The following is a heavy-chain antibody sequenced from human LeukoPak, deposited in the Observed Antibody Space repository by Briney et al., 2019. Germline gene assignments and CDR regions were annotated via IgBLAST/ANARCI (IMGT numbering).Heavy chain of an antibody. CDR1: GYTLTELS. D-gene: IGHD1-26*01. V-gene: IGHV1-24*01. CDR2: FDPEDGET. CDR3: ATDLVSVHSGSSLYDY. Sequence: GASVKVSCKVSGYTLTELSMHWVRQAPGKGLEWMGGFDPEDGETIYAQKFQGRVTMTEDTSTDTAYMELSSLRSEDTAVYYCATDLVSVHSGSSLYDYWGQGTLVTVSS. J-gene: IGHJ4*02.